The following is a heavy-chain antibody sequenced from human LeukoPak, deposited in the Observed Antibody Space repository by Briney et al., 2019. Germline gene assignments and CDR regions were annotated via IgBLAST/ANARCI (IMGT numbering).Heavy chain of an antibody. J-gene: IGHJ4*02. CDR2: FYPNSGGT. Sequence: LWASVKVSCKASGYTFTGNHMHWVRPAPGQGLEWMGWFYPNSGGTNYAQKFQGRVIMTRDTSISTAYMELSRLGSDDTAVYYCARGGSTDSIHSCGGNCYFLDYWGQGTLVTVSS. D-gene: IGHD2-21*02. V-gene: IGHV1-2*02. CDR3: ARGGSTDSIHSCGGNCYFLDY. CDR1: GYTFTGNH.